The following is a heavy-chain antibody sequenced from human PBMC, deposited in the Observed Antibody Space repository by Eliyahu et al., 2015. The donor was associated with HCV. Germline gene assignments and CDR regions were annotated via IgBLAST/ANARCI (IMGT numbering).Heavy chain of an antibody. V-gene: IGHV3-48*01. CDR1: GFTFSGYS. CDR3: APTKSPTVSLFDY. D-gene: IGHD4-11*01. Sequence: EVQLVESGGGLVQPGGSLRLSCAASGFTFSGYSMNWVRQAPGKGLEWVSYISSSSSTIYYADSVKGRFTISRDNAKNSLYLQMNSLRAEDTAVYYCAPTKSPTVSLFDYWGQGTLVTVSS. CDR2: ISSSSSTI. J-gene: IGHJ4*02.